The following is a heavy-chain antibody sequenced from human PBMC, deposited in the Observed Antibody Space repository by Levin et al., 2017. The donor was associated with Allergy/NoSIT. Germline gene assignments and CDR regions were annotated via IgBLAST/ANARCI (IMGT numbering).Heavy chain of an antibody. CDR2: ISYSGST. Sequence: SETLSLTCTVSGGSVSTDVYSWSWIRQSPGKELEWIGYISYSGSTKYNPSLKSRVTISVDTSKNKFSLKLRSVTAADTAGYYCARDRGIAALGVWGQGTLVTVSS. CDR3: ARDRGIAALGV. J-gene: IGHJ4*02. V-gene: IGHV4-61*08. D-gene: IGHD6-13*01. CDR1: GGSVSTDVYS.